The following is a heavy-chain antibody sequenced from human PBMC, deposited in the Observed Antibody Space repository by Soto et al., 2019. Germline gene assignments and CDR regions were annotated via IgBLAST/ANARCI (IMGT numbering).Heavy chain of an antibody. CDR2: TSYDGSNK. J-gene: IGHJ4*02. CDR1: EFLFSRYA. CDR3: ARGSSEEFDY. Sequence: GGSLRLSCAASEFLFSRYAMHWVRQAPDKGLEWVALTSYDGSNKYYADSVKGRFTISRDNSKNTLYLEMNSLRPGDTAMYYCARGSSEEFDYWGQGTLVTVSS. D-gene: IGHD3-16*02. V-gene: IGHV3-30-3*01.